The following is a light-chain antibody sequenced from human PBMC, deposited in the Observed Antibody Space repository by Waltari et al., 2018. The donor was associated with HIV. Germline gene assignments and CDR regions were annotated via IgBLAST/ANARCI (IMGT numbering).Light chain of an antibody. J-gene: IGKJ4*01. CDR1: QSVSNNY. CDR3: QQYGTSPLT. V-gene: IGKV3-20*01. Sequence: ELVLPQSPGPLSLSPGERATLSCSASQSVSNNYLAWYQQKPGQAPRLLIYGASSRATGSPDRFSGSGSGTDFPLTISRLEPEDFAVYYCQQYGTSPLTFGGGTNVDMK. CDR2: GAS.